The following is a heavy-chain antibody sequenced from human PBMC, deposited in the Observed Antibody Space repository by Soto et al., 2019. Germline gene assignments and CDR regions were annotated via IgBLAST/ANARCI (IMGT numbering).Heavy chain of an antibody. CDR3: ARDARSGSYLVPVAY. D-gene: IGHD1-26*01. V-gene: IGHV3-33*01. Sequence: QVQLVESGGGVVQPGRSLRLSCAASGFTFSSYGMHWVRQAPGKGLEWVAVIWYDGSNKYYADSVKGRFTISRDNSKNTLYLQMNSLRAEDTAVYYCARDARSGSYLVPVAYWGQGTLVTVSS. CDR2: IWYDGSNK. J-gene: IGHJ4*02. CDR1: GFTFSSYG.